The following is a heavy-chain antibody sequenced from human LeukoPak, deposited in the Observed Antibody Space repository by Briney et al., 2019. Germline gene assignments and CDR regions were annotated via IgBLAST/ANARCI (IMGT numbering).Heavy chain of an antibody. Sequence: PGGSLRLSCAASGFTSSSYAMSWVRQAPGKGLEWVSAISGSGGSTYYADSVKGRFTISRDNSKNTLYLQMNSLRAEDTAVYYCAKAPGIDFWSGYSDYWGQGTLVTVSS. CDR3: AKAPGIDFWSGYSDY. J-gene: IGHJ4*02. D-gene: IGHD3-3*01. CDR1: GFTSSSYA. CDR2: ISGSGGST. V-gene: IGHV3-23*01.